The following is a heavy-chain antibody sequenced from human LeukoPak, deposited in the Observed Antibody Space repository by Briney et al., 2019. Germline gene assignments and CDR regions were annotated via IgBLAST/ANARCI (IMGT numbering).Heavy chain of an antibody. D-gene: IGHD2-15*01. CDR2: INPSGGST. Sequence: ASVKVSCKASGYTFTSYYMHWVRQAPGQGLEWMGIINPSGGSTSYAQKFQGRVTMTRDMSTSTVYMELSSLRSEDTAVYYCARDPRYCSGGSCYVTGVNWFDPWGQGTLVTVSS. CDR1: GYTFTSYY. V-gene: IGHV1-46*01. CDR3: ARDPRYCSGGSCYVTGVNWFDP. J-gene: IGHJ5*02.